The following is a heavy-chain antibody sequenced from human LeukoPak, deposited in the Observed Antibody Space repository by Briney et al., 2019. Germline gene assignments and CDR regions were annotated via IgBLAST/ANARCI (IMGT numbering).Heavy chain of an antibody. J-gene: IGHJ4*02. Sequence: ASLTVSSKASGYTFTNDGISVGRQAPGHGREWMGWISGYNSNTNEAQKLRGRVTMTTDTSTSKAYMELRSLRAADTAVYYCAASLDPITGMAFEYWGQGTLVTVSS. D-gene: IGHD3/OR15-3a*01. V-gene: IGHV1-18*01. CDR1: GYTFTNDG. CDR2: ISGYNSNT. CDR3: AASLDPITGMAFEY.